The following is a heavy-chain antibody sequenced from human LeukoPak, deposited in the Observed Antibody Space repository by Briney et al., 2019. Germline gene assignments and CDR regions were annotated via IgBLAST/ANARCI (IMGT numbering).Heavy chain of an antibody. CDR3: ARGGRARDYYYMDV. Sequence: ASVTVSCKASGGTFSSYAISWVRQAPGQGLEWMGGIIPIFGTANYAQKFQGRVTITTDESTSTAYMELSSLRSEDTAVYYCARGGRARDYYYMDVWGKGTTVTVSS. D-gene: IGHD2-15*01. CDR1: GGTFSSYA. CDR2: IIPIFGTA. V-gene: IGHV1-69*05. J-gene: IGHJ6*03.